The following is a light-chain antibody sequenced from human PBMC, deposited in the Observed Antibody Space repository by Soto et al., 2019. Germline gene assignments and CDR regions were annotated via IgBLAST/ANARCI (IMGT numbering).Light chain of an antibody. V-gene: IGKV3-11*01. CDR2: EAS. CDR3: QQHSHWPPWT. Sequence: EIVLTQSPATLSLSPGERATLSCSASQSIDRYLAWYQQKPGQAPRLLIYEASNRATGTPDRFSSSGSGTDFTLTIINLEPEDFAVYYCQQHSHWPPWTFGQGTKVDIK. J-gene: IGKJ1*01. CDR1: QSIDRY.